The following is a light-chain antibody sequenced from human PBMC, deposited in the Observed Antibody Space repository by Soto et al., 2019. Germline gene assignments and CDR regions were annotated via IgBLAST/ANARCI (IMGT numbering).Light chain of an antibody. J-gene: IGKJ1*01. CDR2: WAS. CDR1: QNVLYSSNKNY. Sequence: DIVMTQSPDSLAVSLGERATINCTSSQNVLYSSNKNYLAWFQQKPGQPPKLLIYWASTRESGVPDRFSGSGSGTDFTLTISSLQAEDVAVYYCQQYYSTPWTFGQGTKVENK. CDR3: QQYYSTPWT. V-gene: IGKV4-1*01.